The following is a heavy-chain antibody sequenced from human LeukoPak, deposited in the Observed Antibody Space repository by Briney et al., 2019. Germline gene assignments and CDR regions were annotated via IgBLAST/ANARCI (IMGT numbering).Heavy chain of an antibody. CDR1: GGSISSYY. D-gene: IGHD3-22*01. J-gene: IGHJ6*02. Sequence: SGTLSLTCTVSGGSISSYYWSWIRQPPGKGLEWIGYIYYSGSTNYNPSLKSRVTISVDTSKNQFSLKLSSVTAADTAVYYCARKPYDSSGLYGMDVWGQGTTVTVSS. V-gene: IGHV4-59*01. CDR2: IYYSGST. CDR3: ARKPYDSSGLYGMDV.